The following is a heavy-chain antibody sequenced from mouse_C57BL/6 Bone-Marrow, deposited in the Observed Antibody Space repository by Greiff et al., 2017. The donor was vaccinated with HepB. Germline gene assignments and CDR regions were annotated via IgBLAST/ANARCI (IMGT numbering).Heavy chain of an antibody. Sequence: VQLQQSGAELVRPGASVKLSCTASGFNIKDDYMHWVKQRPEQGLEWIGWIDPENGDTEYASKFQGKATITADTSSNTAYLQLSSLTSEDTAVYFCTTEGYYSGGYFDVWGTGSTVTVSP. V-gene: IGHV14-4*01. CDR3: TTEGYYSGGYFDV. CDR2: IDPENGDT. J-gene: IGHJ1*03. D-gene: IGHD1-1*01. CDR1: GFNIKDDY.